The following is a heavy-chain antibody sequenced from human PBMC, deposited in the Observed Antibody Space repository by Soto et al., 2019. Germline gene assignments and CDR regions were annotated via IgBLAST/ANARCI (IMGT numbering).Heavy chain of an antibody. D-gene: IGHD6-6*01. CDR3: ARDLGDSSSSVDY. V-gene: IGHV3-33*01. CDR2: IWYDGSNK. J-gene: IGHJ4*02. CDR1: GFTFSSYG. Sequence: GGSLRLSCAASGFTFSSYGMHWVRQAPGKGLEWVAVIWYDGSNKYYADSVKGRFTISRDNSKNTLYLQMNSLRAEDTAVYYCARDLGDSSSSVDYWGQGTLVTVSS.